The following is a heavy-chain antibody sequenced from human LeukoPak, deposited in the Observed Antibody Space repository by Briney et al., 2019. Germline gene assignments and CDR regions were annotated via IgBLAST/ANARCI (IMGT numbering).Heavy chain of an antibody. CDR1: GFTFSSYG. D-gene: IGHD3-16*01. Sequence: PGGSLRLSCAASGFTFSSYGMHWVRQAPGKVLEWVAVIRYDGSKKYYADSVKGRFTISRDNSKNTLYLQMNSLRAEDTAVYYCARASDDMITWFGPLGQGTLGTVPS. CDR2: IRYDGSKK. CDR3: ARASDDMITWFGP. J-gene: IGHJ5*02. V-gene: IGHV3-33*01.